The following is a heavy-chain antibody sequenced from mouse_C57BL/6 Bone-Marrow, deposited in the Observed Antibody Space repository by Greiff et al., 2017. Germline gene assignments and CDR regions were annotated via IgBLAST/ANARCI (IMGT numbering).Heavy chain of an antibody. J-gene: IGHJ4*01. V-gene: IGHV1-82*01. D-gene: IGHD2-4*01. CDR3: ARWDDYDDGYYYAMDY. CDR2: IYPGDGDT. CDR1: GYAFSSSW. Sequence: VKLMESGPELVKPGASVKISCKASGYAFSSSWMNWVKQRPGKGLEWIGRIYPGDGDTNYNGKFKGKATLTADKSSSTAYMQLSSLTSEDSAVYFCARWDDYDDGYYYAMDYWGQGTSVTVSS.